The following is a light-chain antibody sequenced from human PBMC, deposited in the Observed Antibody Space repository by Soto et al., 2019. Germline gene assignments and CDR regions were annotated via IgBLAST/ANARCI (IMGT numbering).Light chain of an antibody. CDR1: QSIGSI. CDR3: QSSNSDSRT. Sequence: DIQMTQSPSSLSASIGDRVTINCRASQSIGSILNWYQQRPGEAPNLLIYAALTLQPGVPSRFSGSGSGTDFSLTISSLQPEDFATYYCQSSNSDSRTFGGGTKVDI. V-gene: IGKV1-39*01. J-gene: IGKJ4*01. CDR2: AAL.